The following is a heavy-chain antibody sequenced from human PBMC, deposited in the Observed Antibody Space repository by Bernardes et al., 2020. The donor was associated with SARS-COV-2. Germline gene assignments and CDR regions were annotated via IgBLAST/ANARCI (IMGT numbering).Heavy chain of an antibody. CDR1: GFIVSNNY. V-gene: IGHV3-66*01. CDR3: ARLEFITRRDY. J-gene: IGHJ4*02. CDR2: IYSVGST. Sequence: GGSLRLSCAVSGFIVSNNYMSWVRQAPGKGLEWVSVIYSVGSTYYADSVKGRFTISRDNSKNTVDLQMNSLRDEDTAVYYCARLEFITRRDYWGQGTLVTVSS. D-gene: IGHD3-10*01.